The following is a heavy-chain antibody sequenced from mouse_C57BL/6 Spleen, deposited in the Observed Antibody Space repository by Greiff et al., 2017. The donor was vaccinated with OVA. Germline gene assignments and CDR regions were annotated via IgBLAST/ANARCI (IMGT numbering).Heavy chain of an antibody. D-gene: IGHD2-1*01. CDR1: GYTFTDYY. Sequence: VQLQQSGPELVKPGASVKISCKASGYTFTDYYMNWVKQSHGKSLEWIGDINPNNGGTSYNQKFKGKATLTVDKSSSTAYMELRSLTSEDSAVYYCATYGNFPPFDYWGQGTTLTVSS. V-gene: IGHV1-26*01. J-gene: IGHJ2*01. CDR3: ATYGNFPPFDY. CDR2: INPNNGGT.